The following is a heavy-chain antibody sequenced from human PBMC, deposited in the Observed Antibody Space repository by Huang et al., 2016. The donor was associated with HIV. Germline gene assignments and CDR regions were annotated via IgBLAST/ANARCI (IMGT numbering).Heavy chain of an antibody. Sequence: QVQLQESGPGLVKPSETLSLTCTVSGGSISTHYWSWIRQPPGKGLEWIGSIDYSGSTNYSPSLNSRFTILLDTSKNQFSLRVNSVTAADTAMYYCARDHHDFWRGYRRMYFFDHWGQGTLVTVSS. V-gene: IGHV4-59*11. J-gene: IGHJ4*02. CDR3: ARDHHDFWRGYRRMYFFDH. CDR1: GGSISTHY. D-gene: IGHD3-3*01. CDR2: IDYSGST.